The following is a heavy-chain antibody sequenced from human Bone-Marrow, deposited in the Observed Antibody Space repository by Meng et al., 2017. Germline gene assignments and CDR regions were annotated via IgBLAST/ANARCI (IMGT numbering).Heavy chain of an antibody. V-gene: IGHV5-51*01. J-gene: IGHJ4*02. CDR3: AKWGGFGDRRGFDY. D-gene: IGHD3-10*01. CDR2: IYPGDSDT. CDR1: GYTFASFW. Sequence: GESPKIPRQGPGYTFASFWTAWVRQMPGKGLEWMGIIYPGDSDTRYSPSFQGQVTISADKSISTAYLQWGSLKASDTAIYYRAKWGGFGDRRGFDYWGQGTLVTVSS.